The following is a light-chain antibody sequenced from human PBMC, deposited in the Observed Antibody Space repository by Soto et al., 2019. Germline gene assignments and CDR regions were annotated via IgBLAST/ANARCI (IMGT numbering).Light chain of an antibody. CDR1: QSVSSNY. V-gene: IGKV3-20*01. J-gene: IGKJ2*01. Sequence: EIVLTQSPGTLSLSPGERATLSCRASQSVSSNYLAWYQQKPGQAPRLLIYGASSRATGIPDRFSDSGSGTDFTLTISRLEPEEFAVYYCQHYGRSAYTFGQGTTLEIK. CDR3: QHYGRSAYT. CDR2: GAS.